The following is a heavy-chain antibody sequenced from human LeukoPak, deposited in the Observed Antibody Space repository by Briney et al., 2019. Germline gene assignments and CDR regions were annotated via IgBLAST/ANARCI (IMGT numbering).Heavy chain of an antibody. CDR3: AKSGPHCSGGSCYSRLYYYYYGMDV. D-gene: IGHD2-15*01. Sequence: RPGGSLRLSCAASGFTFSSYWMSWVRQAPGKGLEWVSAISGSGGSTYYADSVKGRFTISRDNSKNTLYLQMNSLRAEDTAVYYCAKSGPHCSGGSCYSRLYYYYYGMDVWGQGTTVTVSS. CDR2: ISGSGGST. V-gene: IGHV3-23*01. CDR1: GFTFSSYW. J-gene: IGHJ6*02.